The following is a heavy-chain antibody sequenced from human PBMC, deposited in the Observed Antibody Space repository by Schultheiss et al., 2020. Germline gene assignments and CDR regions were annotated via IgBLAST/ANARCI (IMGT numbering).Heavy chain of an antibody. D-gene: IGHD2-2*01. CDR2: ISSSSSTI. CDR3: ARGDCSSTSCYVNYYYYYGMDV. Sequence: GGSLRLSCAASGFTFSSYSMNWVRQAPGKGLEWVSYISSSSSTIYYADSVKGRFTISRDNAKNSLYLQMNSLRAEDTAVYYCARGDCSSTSCYVNYYYYYGMDVWGQGTTVTVSS. CDR1: GFTFSSYS. V-gene: IGHV3-48*04. J-gene: IGHJ6*02.